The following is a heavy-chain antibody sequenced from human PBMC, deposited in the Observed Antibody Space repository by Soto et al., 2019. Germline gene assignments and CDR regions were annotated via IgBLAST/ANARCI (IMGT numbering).Heavy chain of an antibody. J-gene: IGHJ5*02. Sequence: PSETLSLTCTVSGGSISSYYWSWIRQPPGKGLEWIGYIYYSGSTNYNPSLKSRVTISVDTSKNQFSLKLSSVTAADTAVYYCARSKGGHYGSSRNWFDPWGQGTLVTVSS. V-gene: IGHV4-59*01. CDR2: IYYSGST. D-gene: IGHD4-17*01. CDR1: GGSISSYY. CDR3: ARSKGGHYGSSRNWFDP.